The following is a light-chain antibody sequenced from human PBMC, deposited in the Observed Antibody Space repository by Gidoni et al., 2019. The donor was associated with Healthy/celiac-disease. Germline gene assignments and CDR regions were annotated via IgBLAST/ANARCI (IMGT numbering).Light chain of an antibody. CDR2: YDD. CDR3: AAWDDSLNGRV. V-gene: IGLV1-36*01. J-gene: IGLJ3*02. CDR1: SSNTGNNA. Sequence: QSVLTQPPSVSEAPIKRVTISCSGSSSNTGNNAVNCYQQLPGKAPKLLIYYDDLLPSGVSDRFSGSKSGTSASLAISGLQSEDEADYYCAAWDDSLNGRVFGGGTKLTVL.